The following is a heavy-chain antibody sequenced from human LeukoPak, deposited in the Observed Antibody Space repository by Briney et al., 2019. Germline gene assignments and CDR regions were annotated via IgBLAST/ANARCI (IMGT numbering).Heavy chain of an antibody. CDR3: ARDRHSTIDY. CDR2: ISGDSRTM. V-gene: IGHV3-48*01. D-gene: IGHD2-2*01. Sequence: GGSLRLSCAASGFTFSTYSMIWVRQAPGKGLEWLSYISGDSRTMYYPDSVRGRFTISRDNGKNSLYLQLISLRAEDTAVYYCARDRHSTIDYWGQGALVIVSS. J-gene: IGHJ4*02. CDR1: GFTFSTYS.